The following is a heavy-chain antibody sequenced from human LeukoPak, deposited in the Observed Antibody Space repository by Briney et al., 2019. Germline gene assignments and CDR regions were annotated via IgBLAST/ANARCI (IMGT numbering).Heavy chain of an antibody. V-gene: IGHV4-39*01. CDR3: PGRTGAGGLFDY. J-gene: IGHJ4*02. CDR1: GGSIRSSSYY. CDR2: IYYSDNT. D-gene: IGHD3-10*01. Sequence: RPSETLSLTCTVSGGSIRSSSYYWGWIRQPPGKGLEWIGSIYYSDNTHYNPSLKSRVTISVDTSMNQFSLRLSSVTAAYTAVYYCPGRTGAGGLFDYWGKGTLVTVSS.